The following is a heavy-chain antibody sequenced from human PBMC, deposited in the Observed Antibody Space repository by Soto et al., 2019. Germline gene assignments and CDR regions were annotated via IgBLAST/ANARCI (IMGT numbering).Heavy chain of an antibody. CDR1: GASLSTSNW. D-gene: IGHD1-26*01. CDR3: ARGQRSARYSVDGFDV. Sequence: SETLSLTCVVSGASLSTSNWWSWVRQPPGKGLEWIGEIYHTGSASYSPSLKSRVSMSIDKSKNQFSLRLTDVTAADTAKYYCARGQRSARYSVDGFDVWGQGTVVTVSS. J-gene: IGHJ3*01. CDR2: IYHTGSA. V-gene: IGHV4-4*02.